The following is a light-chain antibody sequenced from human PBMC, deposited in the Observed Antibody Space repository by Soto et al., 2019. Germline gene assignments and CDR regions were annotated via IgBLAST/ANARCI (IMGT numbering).Light chain of an antibody. CDR1: QSLSSSY. V-gene: IGKV3-20*01. CDR3: QQYGSSPRT. J-gene: IGKJ1*01. Sequence: EIVLTQSPGTLSLSPGERATLSCRASQSLSSSYLAWYQQKPAQAPRLLIYGASSRATGIPDRFSGSGSGTDFTLTISRLEPEDFAVYYCQQYGSSPRTFGQGTKVEI. CDR2: GAS.